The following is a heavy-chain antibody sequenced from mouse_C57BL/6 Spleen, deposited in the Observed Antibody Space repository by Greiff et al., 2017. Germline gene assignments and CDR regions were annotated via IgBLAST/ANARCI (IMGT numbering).Heavy chain of an antibody. CDR1: GYTFTSYW. CDR2: IDPSDSYT. Sequence: VQLQQPGAELVMPGASVKLSCKASGYTFTSYWMHWVKQRPGQGLEWIGEIDPSDSYTNYNQKFKGKSTLTVDKSSSTAYMQLSSLTSEDSAVYYCARREDYDYAMDYWGQGTSVTVSS. J-gene: IGHJ4*01. V-gene: IGHV1-69*01. D-gene: IGHD2-4*01. CDR3: ARREDYDYAMDY.